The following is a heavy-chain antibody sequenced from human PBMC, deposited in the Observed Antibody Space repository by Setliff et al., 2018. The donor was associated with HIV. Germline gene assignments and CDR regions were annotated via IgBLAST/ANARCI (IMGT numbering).Heavy chain of an antibody. Sequence: VASVKVSCKASGYTLSDYYMHWVRQAPGQGLEWMAWMNPDSGATNYAQKFQGRVTMTRDTSISTADMELSSLTSDDTAVYFCARSSGTTSGDLWGQGTMVTVSS. J-gene: IGHJ3*01. CDR3: ARSSGTTSGDL. D-gene: IGHD1-1*01. V-gene: IGHV1-2*02. CDR1: GYTLSDYY. CDR2: MNPDSGAT.